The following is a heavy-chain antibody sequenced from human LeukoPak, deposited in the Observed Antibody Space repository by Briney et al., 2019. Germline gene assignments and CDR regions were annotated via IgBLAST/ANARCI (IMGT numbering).Heavy chain of an antibody. V-gene: IGHV4-59*01. CDR1: GGSISSYY. CDR3: ARDLGFGSGSYGSFDY. Sequence: PSETLSLTCTVSGGSISSYYWSWIRQPPGKGLEWIGYIYYTGSTNYSPSLKSRVTISVDMSKNQFSLKLSSVTAADTAVYYCARDLGFGSGSYGSFDYWGQGTLVTVSS. J-gene: IGHJ4*02. CDR2: IYYTGST. D-gene: IGHD3-10*01.